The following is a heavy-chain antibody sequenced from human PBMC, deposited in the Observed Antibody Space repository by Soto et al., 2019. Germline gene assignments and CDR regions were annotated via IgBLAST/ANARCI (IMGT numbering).Heavy chain of an antibody. D-gene: IGHD3-22*01. Sequence: WSLRLSCTGSVFTFGRYALSWFRQAPGKGLEWVGVIRSEANGGTTDYAASVKGRITISRDDSKSIAYMEINSLQTEDTAVYYCTRYYYESSGYYVYWGQGALVTVSS. J-gene: IGHJ4*02. CDR3: TRYYYESSGYYVY. CDR2: IRSEANGGTT. CDR1: VFTFGRYA. V-gene: IGHV3-49*03.